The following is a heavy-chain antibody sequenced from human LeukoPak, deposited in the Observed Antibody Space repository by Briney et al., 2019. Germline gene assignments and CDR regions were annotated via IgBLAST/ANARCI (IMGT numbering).Heavy chain of an antibody. CDR2: IYYSGST. J-gene: IGHJ4*02. CDR3: ARQGIAVATTTFDS. CDR1: GGSISSSSYY. Sequence: SETLSPTCTVSGGSISSSSYYWGWIRQPPGKGLEWIGTIYYSGSTYYNPSLKSRVTISVDTSKSRFSLKLISVTAADTAVYYCARQGIAVATTTFDSWGQGTLVTVSS. D-gene: IGHD6-19*01. V-gene: IGHV4-39*01.